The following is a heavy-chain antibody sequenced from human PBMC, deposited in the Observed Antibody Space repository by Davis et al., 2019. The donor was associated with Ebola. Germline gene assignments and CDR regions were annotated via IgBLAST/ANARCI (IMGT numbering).Heavy chain of an antibody. CDR2: INPNSGGT. V-gene: IGHV1-2*02. Sequence: ASVKVSCKASGYTFTGYYMHWVRQAPGQGLEWMGWINPNSGGTNYAQKFQGRVTMTRDTSISTAYMELRSLRSDDTAVYYCARVGSPAAPIHYYYYYMDVWGKGTTVTVSS. CDR1: GYTFTGYY. J-gene: IGHJ6*03. D-gene: IGHD2-2*01. CDR3: ARVGSPAAPIHYYYYYMDV.